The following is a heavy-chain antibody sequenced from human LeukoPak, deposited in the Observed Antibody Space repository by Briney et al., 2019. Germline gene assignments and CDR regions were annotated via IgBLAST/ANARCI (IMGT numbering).Heavy chain of an antibody. D-gene: IGHD5-18*01. V-gene: IGHV4-59*08. CDR2: IFYSGTT. CDR1: GGSISRYY. CDR3: ARKGYTNGYDY. J-gene: IGHJ4*02. Sequence: SETLSLTCTVSGGSISRYYWSWIRQPPGKGLEWIGFIFYSGTTNYNPSLKSRVTISVDTSKNQFSLKVISVTAADTAVYYCARKGYTNGYDYWGQGTLVTVSS.